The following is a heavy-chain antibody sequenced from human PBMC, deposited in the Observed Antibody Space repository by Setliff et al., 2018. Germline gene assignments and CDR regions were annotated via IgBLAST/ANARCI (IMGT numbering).Heavy chain of an antibody. V-gene: IGHV4-4*07. D-gene: IGHD3-10*01. CDR1: GDSISNYY. CDR3: AASRAYTGAVEEWFLPKTFDF. J-gene: IGHJ4*02. Sequence: PSETMSLTCTVSGDSISNYYWNWIRQPAGKGLEWIGRIHVTERTKYNPSLKSRVTLSIDTSKNQFSLKLSSVTAADAALYYCAASRAYTGAVEEWFLPKTFDFWGQGSPVTV. CDR2: IHVTERT.